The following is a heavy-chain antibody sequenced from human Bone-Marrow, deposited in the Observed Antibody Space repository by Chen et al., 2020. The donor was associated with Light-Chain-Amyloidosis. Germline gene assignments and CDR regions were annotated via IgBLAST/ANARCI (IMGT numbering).Heavy chain of an antibody. CDR1: GFDFNRYG. Sequence: QVQLVESGGGEVRPGGSLRLSCAASGFDFNRYGMHWVRQAPGRGLEWVAFIRFDGSDKYYVDSVKGRFTISRDDSKNTVYLQMSRLRVEDTAMYYCAQLYSYGRPFNHWGQGTLVSVSS. CDR2: IRFDGSDK. D-gene: IGHD5-18*01. V-gene: IGHV3-30*02. CDR3: AQLYSYGRPFNH. J-gene: IGHJ4*02.